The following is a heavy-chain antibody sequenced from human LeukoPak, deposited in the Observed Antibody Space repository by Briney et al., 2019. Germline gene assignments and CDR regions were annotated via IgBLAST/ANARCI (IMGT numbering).Heavy chain of an antibody. V-gene: IGHV1-69*13. J-gene: IGHJ6*02. Sequence: LVKVSCKASGGTFTSYAISWVRQAHGQGLEWMGGVIPIFGTANYAQKFQGRVTITADESTSTAYMELSSLRSEDTAVYYCASLMATTYYYYDMDVWGQGTTVTVSS. CDR3: ASLMATTYYYYDMDV. CDR2: VIPIFGTA. CDR1: GGTFTSYA. D-gene: IGHD5-12*01.